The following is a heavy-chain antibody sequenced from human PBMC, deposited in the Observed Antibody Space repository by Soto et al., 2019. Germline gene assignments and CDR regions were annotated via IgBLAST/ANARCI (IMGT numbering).Heavy chain of an antibody. CDR2: ISSRSSTI. Sequence: QVQLVESGGGLVKPGGSLRLSCAASGFTFSDYYMSWIRQAPGKGLEWVSYISSRSSTISYADSVKGRCTISRDNVKNSLYMQMNSLRAEDTAVYYCASGTNGAFFVYWGQGSLVTVSS. V-gene: IGHV3-11*01. CDR1: GFTFSDYY. CDR3: ASGTNGAFFVY. D-gene: IGHD2-8*01. J-gene: IGHJ4*02.